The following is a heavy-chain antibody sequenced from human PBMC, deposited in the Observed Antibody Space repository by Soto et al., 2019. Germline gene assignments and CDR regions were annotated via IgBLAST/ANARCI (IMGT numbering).Heavy chain of an antibody. CDR1: GYIMTTYG. CDR3: ARGTYFDY. CDR2: ISAYNDHT. V-gene: IGHV1-18*01. D-gene: IGHD1-1*01. J-gene: IGHJ4*02. Sequence: ASVKVSCKASGYIMTTYGVSWVRQAPGQGLEWVGWISAYNDHTNYAQKFQGRVTMTTDTSTSTAYMELRSLRSDGTAVYYCARGTYFDYWGQGTLVTVSS.